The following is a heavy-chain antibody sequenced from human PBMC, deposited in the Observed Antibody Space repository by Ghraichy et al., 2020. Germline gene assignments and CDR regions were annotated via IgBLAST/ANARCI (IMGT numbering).Heavy chain of an antibody. V-gene: IGHV3-7*01. J-gene: IGHJ4*02. CDR1: GFTFSNYW. Sequence: GGSLRLSCVVSGFTFSNYWMSWVRQAPGKGLEWVANINQDGSEKYYLDSVRGRFTVSRDNAKNSMYLQMNSLRAEDTALYYCARNYGGDSGYCGQGTLGTVSS. CDR3: ARNYGGDSGY. CDR2: INQDGSEK. D-gene: IGHD4-23*01.